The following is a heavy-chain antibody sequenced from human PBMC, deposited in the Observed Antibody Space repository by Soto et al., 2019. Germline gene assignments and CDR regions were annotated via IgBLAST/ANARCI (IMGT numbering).Heavy chain of an antibody. V-gene: IGHV1-18*01. D-gene: IGHD2-15*01. CDR3: ARDRYCSGGSCYHFDY. CDR1: GDTFTSYG. Sequence: QVQLVQSGAEVKKPEASVKVSCKASGDTFTSYGISWVRQAPGQGREWMGWISAYNGNTNNALKRPGRATMTTDTSTSTAYMELRSLRSDDTAVYYCARDRYCSGGSCYHFDYWGQGTLVTVSS. CDR2: ISAYNGNT. J-gene: IGHJ4*02.